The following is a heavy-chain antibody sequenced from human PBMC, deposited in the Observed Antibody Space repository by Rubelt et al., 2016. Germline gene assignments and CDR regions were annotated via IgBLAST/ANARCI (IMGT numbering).Heavy chain of an antibody. J-gene: IGHJ4*02. Sequence: QVQLQQWGAGLLKPSETLSLTCAVYGGSFSGYYWSWIRQPPGKGLEWIGEINHSGSTNYNPSLKRRVTISVDTSNNQFSRQLSSVTAADTAVYYCASMGGAARPLDYWGQGSLVTVSS. CDR2: INHSGST. CDR3: ASMGGAARPLDY. CDR1: GGSFSGYY. D-gene: IGHD6-6*01. V-gene: IGHV4-34*01.